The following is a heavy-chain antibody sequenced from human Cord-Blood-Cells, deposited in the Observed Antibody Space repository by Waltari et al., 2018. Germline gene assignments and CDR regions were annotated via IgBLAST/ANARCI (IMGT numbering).Heavy chain of an antibody. V-gene: IGHV4-34*01. CDR1: VGSFSGYY. Sequence: QVQLQQWGAGLLKPSETLSLTCAVYVGSFSGYYWSWIRQPPGKGLEWIGESKHSGSTNYSPSLKSRVTISVDTSTNQFSLKLSSVTAADTAVYYCARVYSGSFLFDYWGQGTLVTVSS. CDR3: ARVYSGSFLFDY. CDR2: SKHSGST. D-gene: IGHD1-26*01. J-gene: IGHJ4*02.